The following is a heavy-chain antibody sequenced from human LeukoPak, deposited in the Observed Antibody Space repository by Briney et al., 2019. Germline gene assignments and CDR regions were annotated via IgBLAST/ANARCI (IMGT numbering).Heavy chain of an antibody. V-gene: IGHV3-21*01. J-gene: IGHJ4*02. CDR2: ISSSSSYI. CDR1: GFTFTNYA. Sequence: GGSLRLSCTASGFTFTNYAMSWVRQAPGKELEWVSSISSSSSYIYYADSVKGRFTISRDNAKNSLYLQMNSLRAEDTAVYYCARDSVVRVERADYWGQGTLVTVSS. CDR3: ARDSVVRVERADY. D-gene: IGHD3-3*01.